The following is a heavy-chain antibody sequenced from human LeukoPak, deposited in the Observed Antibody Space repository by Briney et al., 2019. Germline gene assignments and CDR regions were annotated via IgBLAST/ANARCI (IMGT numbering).Heavy chain of an antibody. J-gene: IGHJ5*02. CDR1: GYTFTGYY. CDR2: INPNSGGT. CDR3: ARDLVGATSWFDP. Sequence: ASVKVSCKASGYTFTGYYMHWVRQAPGQGLEWMGWINPNSGGTNYAQKFQGRVTMTRDTSISTAYMELSRLRSDDTAVYYCARDLVGATSWFDPWGQGTLVTVSS. V-gene: IGHV1-2*02. D-gene: IGHD1-26*01.